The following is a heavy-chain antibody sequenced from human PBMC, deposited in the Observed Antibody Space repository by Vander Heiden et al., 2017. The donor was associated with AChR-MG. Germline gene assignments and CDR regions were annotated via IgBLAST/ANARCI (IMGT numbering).Heavy chain of an antibody. CDR2: INPNSGGT. CDR3: ARGGPRYCSGGSCYGLDY. J-gene: IGHJ4*02. V-gene: IGHV1-2*02. CDR1: GYTFTGYY. D-gene: IGHD2-15*01. Sequence: QVQLVQSGAEVKKPGASVKVSCKASGYTFTGYYMHWVRPAPGQGLEWVGLINPNSGGTNYAQKFQGRVTMTRDTSISTAYMELGRLRSDDTPVYYCARGGPRYCSGGSCYGLDYWGQGTLVTVSS.